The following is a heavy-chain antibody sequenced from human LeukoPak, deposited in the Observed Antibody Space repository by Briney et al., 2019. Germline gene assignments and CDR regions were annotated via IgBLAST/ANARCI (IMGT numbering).Heavy chain of an antibody. CDR3: ARDLGALAGNRNV. V-gene: IGHV4-59*01. CDR1: GGSISSYY. J-gene: IGHJ4*02. Sequence: SETLSLTCTVSGGSISSYYWSCIRQPPGKGLEWIGYISYSGSTNYNPSLKSRVTISVDTSKNQFSLKLNSVTAADTAVYYCARDLGALAGNRNVWGQGTLVTVSS. CDR2: ISYSGST. D-gene: IGHD6-19*01.